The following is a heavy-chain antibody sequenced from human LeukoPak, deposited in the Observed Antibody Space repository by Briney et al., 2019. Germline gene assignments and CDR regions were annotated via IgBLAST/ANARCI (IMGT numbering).Heavy chain of an antibody. D-gene: IGHD3-22*01. V-gene: IGHV3-48*01. CDR3: SRTFDT. Sequence: GGSLRLLCAASGFSFTAYSKNWVRQAPGRGLEWISYIGPGGDIYYADSVTGRFTVSRDTAKNSLYLQMNGLRVEDTAVYYCSRTFDTWGQGTLVTVSS. CDR2: IGPGGDI. CDR1: GFSFTAYS. J-gene: IGHJ4*02.